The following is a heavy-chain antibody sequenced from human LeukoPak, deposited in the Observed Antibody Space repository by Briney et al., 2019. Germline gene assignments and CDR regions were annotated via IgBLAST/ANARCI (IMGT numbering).Heavy chain of an antibody. CDR1: GFTFSSYA. CDR2: ISGSGGST. Sequence: GGSLRLSCVVSGFTFSSYAMSWVRHAPGKGLEWVSGISGSGGSTYYADSVKGRVTISRDNSKNTLYLQMNNLRAGDTALYYCAKDGQLWGQGTQVIVSS. V-gene: IGHV3-23*01. D-gene: IGHD3/OR15-3a*01. CDR3: AKDGQL. J-gene: IGHJ4*02.